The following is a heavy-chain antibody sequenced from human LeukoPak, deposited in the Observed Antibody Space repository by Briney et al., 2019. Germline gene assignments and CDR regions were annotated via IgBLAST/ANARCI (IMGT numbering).Heavy chain of an antibody. J-gene: IGHJ5*02. D-gene: IGHD3-10*01. V-gene: IGHV4-59*01. CDR2: IYYSGST. CDR3: ARDRDYYGSGFDP. Sequence: MPSETLSLTCTVSGGSISSYYWSWIRQPPGKGLEWIGYIYYSGSTNYNPSLKSRVTISVDTSKNQFSLKLSSVTAADTAVYYCARDRDYYGSGFDPWGQGTLVTVSS. CDR1: GGSISSYY.